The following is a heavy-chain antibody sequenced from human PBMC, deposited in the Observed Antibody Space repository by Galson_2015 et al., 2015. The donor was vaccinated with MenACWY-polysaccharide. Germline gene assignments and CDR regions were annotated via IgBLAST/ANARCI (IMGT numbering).Heavy chain of an antibody. J-gene: IGHJ4*02. Sequence: SLRLSCAASGFTFSDHYMTWVRQAPGRGLEWVANIKGDGSAKNYVDSVKGRFTISRDNAKNSLYLQMNSLRVEDTAVYFCARDALMAPVDYWGRGTLVTVSS. CDR2: IKGDGSAK. V-gene: IGHV3-7*01. D-gene: IGHD3-10*01. CDR1: GFTFSDHY. CDR3: ARDALMAPVDY.